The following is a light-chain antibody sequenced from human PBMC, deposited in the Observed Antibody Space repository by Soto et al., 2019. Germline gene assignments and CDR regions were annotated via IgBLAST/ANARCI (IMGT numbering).Light chain of an antibody. CDR3: QQYNRYSLT. CDR2: DAS. Sequence: QMTQSPSTLSASVGDRVTITCRASQSISSWLAWYQQKPGKAPKLLIYDASSLESGVPSRFSGSGSDTEFTLTINNLQPDDFATYHCQQYNRYSLTFGGGTKVDIK. J-gene: IGKJ4*01. CDR1: QSISSW. V-gene: IGKV1-5*01.